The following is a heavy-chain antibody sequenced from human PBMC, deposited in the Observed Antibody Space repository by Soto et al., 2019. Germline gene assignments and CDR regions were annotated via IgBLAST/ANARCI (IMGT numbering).Heavy chain of an antibody. CDR1: GYSFTSYW. J-gene: IGHJ6*02. CDR2: IYPGDSDT. Sequence: PGESLKISCKVSGYSFTSYWIGWVRQMPGKGLEWMGIIYPGDSDTRYSLSFQGQVTISADKSISTAYLQWSSLKASDTAMYYCARLIAVASLDYYGMDVWGQGTTVTVSS. CDR3: ARLIAVASLDYYGMDV. D-gene: IGHD6-19*01. V-gene: IGHV5-51*01.